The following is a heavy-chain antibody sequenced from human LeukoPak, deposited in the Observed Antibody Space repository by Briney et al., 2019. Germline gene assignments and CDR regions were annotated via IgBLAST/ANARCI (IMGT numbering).Heavy chain of an antibody. CDR1: GFTVSSNY. D-gene: IGHD4-11*01. CDR3: ARDPYSSYFDY. V-gene: IGHV3-66*01. CDR2: INSDGST. Sequence: GGSLRLSCAASGFTVSSNYMSWVRQAPGKGLEWVSVINSDGSTYYADSVKGRFTISRDNSKNTLHLQMNSLRAEDTAVYYCARDPYSSYFDYWGQGTLVTVSS. J-gene: IGHJ4*02.